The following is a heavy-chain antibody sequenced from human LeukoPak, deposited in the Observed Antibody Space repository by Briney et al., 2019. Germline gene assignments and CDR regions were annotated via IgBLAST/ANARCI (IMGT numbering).Heavy chain of an antibody. J-gene: IGHJ4*02. D-gene: IGHD3-22*01. Sequence: GGSLRLSCAASGFTFSSYWMHWVRQAPGKGLVWVSRINRDGSNTNYADSVKGRSTISRDNAKNSLYLQMNSLRAEDTAVYYCARDLLPTYYYDSSGPYFDYWGQGTLVTVSS. CDR1: GFTFSSYW. V-gene: IGHV3-74*01. CDR3: ARDLLPTYYYDSSGPYFDY. CDR2: INRDGSNT.